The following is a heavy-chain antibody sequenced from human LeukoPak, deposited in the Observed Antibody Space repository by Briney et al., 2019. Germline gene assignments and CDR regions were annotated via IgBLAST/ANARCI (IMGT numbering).Heavy chain of an antibody. CDR1: GFTLSSYW. J-gene: IGHJ5*02. CDR3: ARELAVGGAWFDP. Sequence: GGSLRLSCAASGFTLSSYWMHWVRQAPGKGLVWVSRIKSDGSTTNYADSVKGRFTISRDNAKNTLYLQMNSLRAEDTAVYYCARELAVGGAWFDPWGQGTLVTVSS. V-gene: IGHV3-74*01. CDR2: IKSDGSTT. D-gene: IGHD6-19*01.